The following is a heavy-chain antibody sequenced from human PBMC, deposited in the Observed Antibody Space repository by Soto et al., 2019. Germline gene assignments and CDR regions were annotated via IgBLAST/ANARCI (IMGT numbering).Heavy chain of an antibody. CDR3: AGEGLGATGY. V-gene: IGHV1-69*01. J-gene: IGHJ4*02. Sequence: QVQLVQSGAEVKKPGSSVKVSCKASGGTFSSYAISWVRQAPGQGLEWMGGIIPIFGIANYAQKFQGRVTITADESTSKAYRELGSLRSEDTAVYYCAGEGLGATGYWGQGTLVTVSS. CDR1: GGTFSSYA. CDR2: IIPIFGIA. D-gene: IGHD1-26*01.